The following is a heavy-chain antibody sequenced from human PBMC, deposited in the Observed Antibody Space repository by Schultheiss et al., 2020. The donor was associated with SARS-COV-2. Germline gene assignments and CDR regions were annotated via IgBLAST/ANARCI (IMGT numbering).Heavy chain of an antibody. J-gene: IGHJ4*02. Sequence: SETLSLTCTVSGGSISSYYWSWIRQPPGKGLEWIGSIYYSGSTYYNPSLKSRVTISVDTSKNQFSLKLSSVTAADTAVYYCARARRGYSGYDLVYWGQGTLVTVSS. CDR2: IYYSGST. D-gene: IGHD5-12*01. CDR1: GGSISSYY. CDR3: ARARRGYSGYDLVY. V-gene: IGHV4-59*08.